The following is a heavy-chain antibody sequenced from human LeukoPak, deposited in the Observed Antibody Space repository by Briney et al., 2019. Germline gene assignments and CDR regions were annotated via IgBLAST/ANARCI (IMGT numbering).Heavy chain of an antibody. V-gene: IGHV3-43D*04. D-gene: IGHD3-9*01. J-gene: IGHJ6*04. CDR2: ISWDGVST. CDR3: AKDPCGNILTGYYGMDV. CDR1: GFTFDDYA. Sequence: GGSLRLSCAASGFTFDDYAMHWVRQAPGKGLEWVSLISWDGVSTYYADSVKGRFTLSRDNSKNSLYLQMNSLRAEDTALYYCAKDPCGNILTGYYGMDVWGKGTTVTVSS.